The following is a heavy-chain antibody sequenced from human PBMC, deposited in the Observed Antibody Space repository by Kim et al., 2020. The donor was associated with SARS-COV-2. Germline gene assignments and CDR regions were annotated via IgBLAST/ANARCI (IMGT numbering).Heavy chain of an antibody. CDR3: ATHSVRGHSIPYFDY. V-gene: IGHV4-39*01. J-gene: IGHJ4*02. Sequence: SETLSLTCTVSGGSISSSSYYWGWIRQPPGKGLEWIGSIYYSGSTYYNPSLKSRVTISVDTSKNQFSLKLSSVTAADTAVYYCATHSVRGHSIPYFDYWGQGTLVTVSS. CDR1: GGSISSSSYY. D-gene: IGHD3-10*01. CDR2: IYYSGST.